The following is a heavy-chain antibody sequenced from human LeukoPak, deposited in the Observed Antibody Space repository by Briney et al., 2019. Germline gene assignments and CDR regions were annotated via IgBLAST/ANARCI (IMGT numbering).Heavy chain of an antibody. J-gene: IGHJ4*02. V-gene: IGHV3-23*01. Sequence: GGSLRLSCTASGFTFSSFAMSWVRQAPGKGLEWVSGISGSGTNTYYAGSVKGRFTISRDNSKTTLYLQMNSLRAEDTAVYYCAKSPHYRVTAIIYYFDNWGQGTLVTVSP. CDR3: AKSPHYRVTAIIYYFDN. D-gene: IGHD3-16*02. CDR2: ISGSGTNT. CDR1: GFTFSSFA.